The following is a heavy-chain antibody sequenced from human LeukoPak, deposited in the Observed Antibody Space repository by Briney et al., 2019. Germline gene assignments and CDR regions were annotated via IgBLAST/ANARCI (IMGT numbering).Heavy chain of an antibody. Sequence: SETLSLTCAVSGGSISSSNWWSWVRQPPGKGLEWIGEIYHSGSTIYNPSLKSRVTISVDKSKNQFSLKLSSVTAADTAVYYCASSGGTAMVTNYWGQGTLVTVPS. V-gene: IGHV4-4*02. J-gene: IGHJ4*02. CDR2: IYHSGST. CDR1: GGSISSSNW. CDR3: ASSGGTAMVTNY. D-gene: IGHD5-18*01.